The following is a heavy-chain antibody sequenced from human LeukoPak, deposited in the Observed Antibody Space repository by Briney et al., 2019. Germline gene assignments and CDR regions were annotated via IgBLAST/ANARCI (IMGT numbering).Heavy chain of an antibody. D-gene: IGHD3-22*01. V-gene: IGHV3-53*01. CDR2: IYGGGST. J-gene: IGHJ4*02. CDR1: GFTVSSNY. Sequence: GGSLRLSCAASGFTVSSNYMSWVRQAPGKGLEWVSVIYGGGSTYYADSVKGRFTISRDNSKNTLYLQMNSLRAEDTAVYYCAREAGRYYYESSGSYYFDYWGQGTLVTVSS. CDR3: AREAGRYYYESSGSYYFDY.